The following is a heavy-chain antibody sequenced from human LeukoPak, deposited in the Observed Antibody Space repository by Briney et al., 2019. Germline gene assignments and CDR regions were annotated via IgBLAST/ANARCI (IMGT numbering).Heavy chain of an antibody. CDR3: ARLYYDSRIWWFDP. J-gene: IGHJ5*02. CDR2: IYYSGST. CDR1: GGSISSYY. D-gene: IGHD3-22*01. Sequence: SETLSLTCTVSGGSISSYYWSWIRQPPGKGLEWIGYIYYSGSTNYNPSLKSRVTISVDTSKNQFSLKLSSVTAADTAVYYCARLYYDSRIWWFDPWGQGTLVTVSS. V-gene: IGHV4-59*01.